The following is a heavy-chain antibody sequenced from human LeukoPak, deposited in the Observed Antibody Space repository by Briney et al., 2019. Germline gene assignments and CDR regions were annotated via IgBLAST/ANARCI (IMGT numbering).Heavy chain of an antibody. CDR1: GFTFSSYG. CDR3: AKDRHYDFWSGYSTDY. J-gene: IGHJ4*02. CDR2: IRYDGSNK. D-gene: IGHD3-3*01. Sequence: PGGSLRLSCAASGFTFSSYGMHWVRQAPGKGLEWVAFIRYDGSNKYYSDYVKGRFTISRDNSKNPLYLQMNSLRAEDTAVYYCAKDRHYDFWSGYSTDYWGQGTLVTVSS. V-gene: IGHV3-30*02.